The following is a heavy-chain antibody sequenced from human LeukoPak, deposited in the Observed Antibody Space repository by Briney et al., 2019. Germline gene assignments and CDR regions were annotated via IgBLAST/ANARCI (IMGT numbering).Heavy chain of an antibody. D-gene: IGHD3-22*01. CDR1: GGSISSSSYY. J-gene: IGHJ5*02. V-gene: IGHV4-39*07. Sequence: PSETLSLTCTVSGGSISSSSYYWGWIRQPPGKGLEWIGSIYYSGSTYYNPSLKSRVTISVDTSKNQFSLKLSSVTAADTAVYYCATLRAYYYDSSGTPWGQGTLVTVSS. CDR2: IYYSGST. CDR3: ATLRAYYYDSSGTP.